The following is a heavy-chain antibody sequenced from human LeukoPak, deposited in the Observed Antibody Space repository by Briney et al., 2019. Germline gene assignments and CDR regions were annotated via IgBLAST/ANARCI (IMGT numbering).Heavy chain of an antibody. V-gene: IGHV3-43D*03. CDR3: AKGTSSWHEFDS. CDR2: ITWDGDSA. D-gene: IGHD6-13*01. CDR1: GFTFDDYA. Sequence: GGSLRLSCAASGFTFDDYAMHWVRQAPGKGLEWVSLITWDGDSAYYADSVKGRFTISRDNSKNYLYLQMNSLRAEDTALYYCAKGTSSWHEFDSWGQGTLVTVSS. J-gene: IGHJ4*02.